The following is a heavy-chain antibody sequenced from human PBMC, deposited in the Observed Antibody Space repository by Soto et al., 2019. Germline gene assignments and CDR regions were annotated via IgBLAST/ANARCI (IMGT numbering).Heavy chain of an antibody. CDR1: GFTFSSYA. CDR3: ATHITKNALDI. Sequence: EVQLLESGGGLVQPGGSLRLSCAASGFTFSSYAMSWVRQAPGKGLEWVSAISGSGGSTYYADSVKGRSTISRDNSKNTMYLQMNTLIPEDTAEYYFATHITKNALDIWGQGTMVPVSS. V-gene: IGHV3-23*01. D-gene: IGHD3-3*01. J-gene: IGHJ3*02. CDR2: ISGSGGST.